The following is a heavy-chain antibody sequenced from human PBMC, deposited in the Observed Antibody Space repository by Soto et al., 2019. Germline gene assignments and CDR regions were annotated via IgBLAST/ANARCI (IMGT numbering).Heavy chain of an antibody. Sequence: SVKVSCKASRGTFSSYAISWVRQAPGQGLEWMGGIIPIFGTANYAQKFQGRVTITADESTSTAYMELSSLRSEDTAVYYCAREVVVVPAAIPVRYYYYYGMDVWGQGTTVTVSS. D-gene: IGHD2-2*01. J-gene: IGHJ6*02. CDR3: AREVVVVPAAIPVRYYYYYGMDV. CDR2: IIPIFGTA. CDR1: RGTFSSYA. V-gene: IGHV1-69*13.